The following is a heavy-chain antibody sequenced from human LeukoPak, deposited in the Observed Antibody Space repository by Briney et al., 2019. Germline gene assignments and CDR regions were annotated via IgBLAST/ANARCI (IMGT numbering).Heavy chain of an antibody. CDR2: IIPIFGTA. D-gene: IGHD1-1*01. J-gene: IGHJ6*03. CDR1: GGTFSSYA. V-gene: IGHV1-69*06. CDR3: ARGIGATGDYYYYMDV. Sequence: SVKVSCKASGGTFSSYAISRVRQAPGQGLEWMGGIIPIFGTANYAQKFQGRVTITADKSTSTAYMELSSLRSEDTAVYYCARGIGATGDYYYYMDVWGKGTTVTVSS.